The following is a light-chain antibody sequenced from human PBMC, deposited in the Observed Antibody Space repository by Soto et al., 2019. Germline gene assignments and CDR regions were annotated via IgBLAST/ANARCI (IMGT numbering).Light chain of an antibody. J-gene: IGKJ4*01. V-gene: IGKV3-20*01. CDR3: QQFGY. CDR1: QSLSSNY. Sequence: EIVLTQSPGALSLSPGERAILSCRASQSLSSNYLAWYQQKPGQAPRLLIYGTSSRATGIPDRFSGSGSGTDFTLTIRRLEPEDFAVYYCQQFGYFGGGTNVEIK. CDR2: GTS.